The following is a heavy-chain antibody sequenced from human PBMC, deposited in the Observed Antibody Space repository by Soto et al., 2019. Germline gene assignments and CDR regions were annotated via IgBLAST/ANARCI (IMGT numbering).Heavy chain of an antibody. D-gene: IGHD6-19*01. V-gene: IGHV3-43*01. CDR3: AKGAQWLVRGRLDY. CDR1: GFTFDDYT. J-gene: IGHJ4*02. Sequence: GGSLRLSCAASGFTFDDYTMHWVLQAPGKGLEWVSLISWDGGSTYYADSVKGRFTISRDNSKNSLYLQMNSLRTEVTVLYYCAKGAQWLVRGRLDYWGQGTLVTV. CDR2: ISWDGGST.